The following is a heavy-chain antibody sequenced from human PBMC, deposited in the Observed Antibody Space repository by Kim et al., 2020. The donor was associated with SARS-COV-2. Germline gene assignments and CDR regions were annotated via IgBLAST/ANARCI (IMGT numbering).Heavy chain of an antibody. V-gene: IGHV4-31*03. D-gene: IGHD2-2*01. J-gene: IGHJ4*02. Sequence: SETLSLTCSASGGSIRSGGKFWTWIRQHPAKGLEGIGYISYSENSHYSPSLSSRVIISLQTPDNQSSLDLTFVTAPDTAVYYFARVQPLDYWAQGFLVTV. CDR1: GGSIRSGGKF. CDR2: ISYSENS. CDR3: ARVQPLDY.